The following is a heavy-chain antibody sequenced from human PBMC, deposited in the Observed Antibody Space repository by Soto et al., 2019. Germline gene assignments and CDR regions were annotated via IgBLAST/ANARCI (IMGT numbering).Heavy chain of an antibody. CDR1: GFTFSNSG. D-gene: IGHD4-4*01. V-gene: IGHV3-23*01. CDR3: AKLLHNSCYNVMDV. Sequence: VQLLESGGDLVQPWGSLRLVCAASGFTFSNSGMRWVRQAPGQGLEWVSSIGPSGNTYYSDAVKGRFTISRDISKHTLFLQMDSLRAEDTATYYCAKLLHNSCYNVMDVWGQGTTVTVSS. CDR2: IGPSGNT. J-gene: IGHJ6*02.